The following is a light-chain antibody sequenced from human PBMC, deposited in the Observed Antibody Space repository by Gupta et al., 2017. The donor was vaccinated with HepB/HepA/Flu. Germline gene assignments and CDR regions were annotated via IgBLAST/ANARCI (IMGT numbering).Light chain of an antibody. CDR3: QTWGTRV. Sequence: QLVLPQSPSASASLGASVKLTCTLSSGHSSYAIAWHQQQPEKGPRYLMKLNSDGSHSKGDGIPDRFSGSSSGAERYLTISSLQSEDEADYYCQTWGTRVFGGGTKLTVL. V-gene: IGLV4-69*01. CDR2: LNSDGSH. J-gene: IGLJ3*02. CDR1: SGHSSYA.